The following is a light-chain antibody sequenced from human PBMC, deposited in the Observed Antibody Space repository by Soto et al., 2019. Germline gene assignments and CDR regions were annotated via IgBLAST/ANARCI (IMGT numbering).Light chain of an antibody. Sequence: EIVLTQSPDTLSLSPGEGATLSCRASKSFSRSYLVWYQQKPGQAPRLLIYGASSRATGIPDRFSGSGSGTDFTLTISRLEPEDFAVYYCQQYGSSGTFGQGTKVDIK. V-gene: IGKV3-20*01. CDR1: KSFSRSY. CDR3: QQYGSSGT. J-gene: IGKJ1*01. CDR2: GAS.